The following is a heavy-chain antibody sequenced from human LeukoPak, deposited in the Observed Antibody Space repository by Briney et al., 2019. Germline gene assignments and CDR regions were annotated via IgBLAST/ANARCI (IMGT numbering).Heavy chain of an antibody. Sequence: ASVKVSCKASGYTFNTFGVAWVRQAPGQGLEWMGWISGYNGDTDYAANLQGRVTLTTDTSTNTAYMELRSLRSDDAAVYYCARSGDGNWFDHWGQGTLVTVSS. CDR3: ARSGDGNWFDH. CDR1: GYTFNTFG. V-gene: IGHV1-18*01. D-gene: IGHD4-17*01. CDR2: ISGYNGDT. J-gene: IGHJ5*02.